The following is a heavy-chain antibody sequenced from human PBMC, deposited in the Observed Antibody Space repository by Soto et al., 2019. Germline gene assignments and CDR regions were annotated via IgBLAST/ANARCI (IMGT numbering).Heavy chain of an antibody. CDR1: GGSISGYY. Sequence: PSETLSLTCTVSGGSISGYYWSWIRQPPGKRLEWIGYLSYSGVTNYHPSLQSRVTMSVDTSKNQFSLKLTSVTAAGTAVYYCARHVCSSTTCRYYYYMDVWGKGATVTVSS. D-gene: IGHD2-2*01. CDR3: ARHVCSSTTCRYYYYMDV. V-gene: IGHV4-59*08. CDR2: LSYSGVT. J-gene: IGHJ6*03.